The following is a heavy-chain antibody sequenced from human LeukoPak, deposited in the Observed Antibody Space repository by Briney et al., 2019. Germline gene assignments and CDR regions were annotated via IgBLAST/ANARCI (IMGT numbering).Heavy chain of an antibody. D-gene: IGHD5-12*01. CDR2: IYSGGSS. J-gene: IGHJ4*02. Sequence: GGSLRLSCAASGFTVGFKSMSWVRQAPGKGLKWVSIIYSGGSSYYADSVKGRFTVSRDTSKNTLYLQMNSLRAEDTAVYYCATRPDGNDVPYFDYWGQGTLVTVSS. CDR1: GFTVGFKS. CDR3: ATRPDGNDVPYFDY. V-gene: IGHV3-66*01.